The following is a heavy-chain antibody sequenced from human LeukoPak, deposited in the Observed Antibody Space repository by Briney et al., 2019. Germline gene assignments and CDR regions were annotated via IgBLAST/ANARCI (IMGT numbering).Heavy chain of an antibody. CDR2: IYHSGST. D-gene: IGHD2-2*01. CDR3: ARDWCSSTSCYSFDP. CDR1: GGSISSSSW. J-gene: IGHJ5*02. Sequence: PSGTLSLTCAVSGGSISSSSWWSWVRQPPGKGLEWMGEIYHSGSTNYNPSLKSRVTISVDKSKNQFSLKLSSVTAADTAVYYCARDWCSSTSCYSFDPWGQGTLVTVSS. V-gene: IGHV4-4*02.